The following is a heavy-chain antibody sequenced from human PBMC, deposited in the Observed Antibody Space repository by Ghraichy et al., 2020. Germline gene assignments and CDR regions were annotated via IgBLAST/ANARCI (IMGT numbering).Heavy chain of an antibody. CDR1: GGSINTYY. J-gene: IGHJ6*02. D-gene: IGHD2-8*01. V-gene: IGHV4-59*01. Sequence: ESLNISCTVSGGSINTYYWSWIRQPPGKGLEYIAYIHYSGTTNYNPSLKTRVTISMDVSKNQFSMKLSSVTAADTAVYFCARAGPLGYCATADCLPYYYYALEVWGQGTTVTVSS. CDR2: IHYSGTT. CDR3: ARAGPLGYCATADCLPYYYYALEV.